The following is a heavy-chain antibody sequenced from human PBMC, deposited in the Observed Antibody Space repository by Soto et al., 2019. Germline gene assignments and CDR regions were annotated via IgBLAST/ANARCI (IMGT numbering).Heavy chain of an antibody. D-gene: IGHD6-19*01. CDR1: GFNVSSYY. J-gene: IGHJ2*01. CDR2: IYSGGRT. Sequence: EVQVVESGGGLIQPGGSLRLSCAASGFNVSSYYMTWVRQAPGKGLEWVSVIYSGGRTFYADSVKGRFTISRDISKNMLYLQMNSLRVEDTAFYYCARDFGSGWPHGYFDLWGRGTLVTFSS. CDR3: ARDFGSGWPHGYFDL. V-gene: IGHV3-53*01.